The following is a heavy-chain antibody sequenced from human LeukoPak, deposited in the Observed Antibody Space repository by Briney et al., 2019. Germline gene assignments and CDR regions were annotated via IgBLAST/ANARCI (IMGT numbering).Heavy chain of an antibody. J-gene: IGHJ3*02. CDR3: ASTSNYYDSSGYAFDI. CDR2: IYPGDSDT. V-gene: IGHV5-51*01. CDR1: GYSFTSYW. D-gene: IGHD3-22*01. Sequence: GESLKISCQGSGYSFTSYWIGWVRQMPGKGLEWMGIIYPGDSDTRYSPSFQGQVTISADKSISTAYLQWSSLKASDTAMYYCASTSNYYDSSGYAFDIWGQGTMVIVSS.